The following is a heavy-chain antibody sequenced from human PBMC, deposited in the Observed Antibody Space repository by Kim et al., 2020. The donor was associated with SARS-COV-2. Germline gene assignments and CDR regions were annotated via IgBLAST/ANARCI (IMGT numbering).Heavy chain of an antibody. J-gene: IGHJ5*02. Sequence: LKSRVTISVDKSKNQFSLKLSSVTAADTAVYYCARVSFSMVRGVNWFDPWGQGTLVTVSS. D-gene: IGHD3-10*01. V-gene: IGHV4-4*02. CDR3: ARVSFSMVRGVNWFDP.